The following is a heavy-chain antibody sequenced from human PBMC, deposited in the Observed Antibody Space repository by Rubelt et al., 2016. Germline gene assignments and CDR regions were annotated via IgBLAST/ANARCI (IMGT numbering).Heavy chain of an antibody. CDR2: ISAYNGNK. V-gene: IGHV1-18*01. J-gene: IGHJ6*02. CDR1: GYTFTSYG. Sequence: QVQLVQSGAEVKKPGASVKVSCKASGYTFTSYGISWVRQAPGKGLEWMGWISAYNGNKNYAQKLQTAVAMTTDTSTSTAYMELRSLRSDDTAVYYCAREARKYRSAYYYYYGMDVGGQGTTVTVSS. CDR3: AREARKYRSAYYYYYGMDV. D-gene: IGHD6-19*01.